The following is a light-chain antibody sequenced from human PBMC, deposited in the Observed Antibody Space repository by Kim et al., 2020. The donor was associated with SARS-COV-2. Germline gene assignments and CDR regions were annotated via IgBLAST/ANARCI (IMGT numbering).Light chain of an antibody. Sequence: GRRVDIACSGSASSSGSHYVYWYQHLPGTAPKLLIYQNNQRPSGVPARFSGSKSGTSASLAIRGLRSEDEADYYCAIWDDSLSGRVFGGGTQLTVL. CDR2: QNN. CDR3: AIWDDSLSGRV. V-gene: IGLV1-47*01. CDR1: ASSSGSHY. J-gene: IGLJ2*01.